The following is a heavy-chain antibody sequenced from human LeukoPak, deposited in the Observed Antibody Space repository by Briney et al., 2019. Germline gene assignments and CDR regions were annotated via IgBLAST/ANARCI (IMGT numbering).Heavy chain of an antibody. CDR1: GGSFSDYY. V-gene: IGHV4-34*01. D-gene: IGHD5-18*01. J-gene: IGHJ4*02. CDR2: INHSGST. CDR3: ARDMGIQLWTFDY. Sequence: SETLSLTCAVYGGSFSDYYWSWIRQPPGKGLEWIGEINHSGSTNYNPSLKSRVTISVDTSKNQFSLKLSSVTAADTAVYYCARDMGIQLWTFDYWGQGTLVTVSS.